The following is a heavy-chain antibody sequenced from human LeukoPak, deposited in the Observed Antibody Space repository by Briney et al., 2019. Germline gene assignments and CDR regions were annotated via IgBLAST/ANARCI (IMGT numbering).Heavy chain of an antibody. D-gene: IGHD6-13*01. Sequence: PSETLSLTCTVSGGSISSGSYYWSWIRQPAGKGLEWIGRIYTSGSTNYNPSLKSRVTISVDTSKNQFSLKLSSVTAADTAVYYCGGSSSWHRTWWSFDYWGQGTLVTVSS. V-gene: IGHV4-61*02. CDR2: IYTSGST. CDR3: GGSSSWHRTWWSFDY. CDR1: GGSISSGSYY. J-gene: IGHJ4*02.